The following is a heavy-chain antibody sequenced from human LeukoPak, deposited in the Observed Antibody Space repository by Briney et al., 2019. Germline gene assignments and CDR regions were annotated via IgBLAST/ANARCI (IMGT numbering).Heavy chain of an antibody. CDR2: INHSGST. D-gene: IGHD3-9*01. Sequence: SETLSLTCAVYGGSFSGYYWSWIRQPPGKGLEWIGEINHSGSTNYNPSLKSRVTISVDTSKNQFSLKLSSVTAADTAVYYCARHRPYDILTGYSPFDYWGQGTLVTVSS. CDR1: GGSFSGYY. V-gene: IGHV4-34*01. J-gene: IGHJ4*02. CDR3: ARHRPYDILTGYSPFDY.